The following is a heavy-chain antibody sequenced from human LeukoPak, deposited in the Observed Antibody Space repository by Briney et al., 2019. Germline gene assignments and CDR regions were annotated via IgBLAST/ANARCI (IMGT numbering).Heavy chain of an antibody. CDR2: ISDSGGNT. D-gene: IGHD2-15*01. V-gene: IGHV3-23*01. CDR1: GFTFSNYA. CDR3: AKGNTGSFYSAPDY. Sequence: GGPLRLSCAASGFTFSNYAVGWVRQAPGKGLEWVSTISDSGGNTYHADSVKGRFTISRDNSKNTVYLQMNSLRAEDTAVYYCAKGNTGSFYSAPDYWGQGTLVTVSS. J-gene: IGHJ4*02.